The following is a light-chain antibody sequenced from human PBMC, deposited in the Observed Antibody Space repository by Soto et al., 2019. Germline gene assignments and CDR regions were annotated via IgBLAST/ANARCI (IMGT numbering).Light chain of an antibody. Sequence: EIVLTQSPATLSLSPGQRAALSCRASQNISNSLAWYQQKLGQAPRLLIYDASNRATGLPARFSGSGSGTDFTLTIISLEPEDFAVYYCQQRTNWPMYAFGQGTMLDI. V-gene: IGKV3-11*01. CDR1: QNISNS. CDR2: DAS. J-gene: IGKJ2*01. CDR3: QQRTNWPMYA.